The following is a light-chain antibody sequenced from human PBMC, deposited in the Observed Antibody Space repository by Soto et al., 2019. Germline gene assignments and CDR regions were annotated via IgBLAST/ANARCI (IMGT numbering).Light chain of an antibody. V-gene: IGLV2-14*01. CDR3: SSYTTRSTLV. J-gene: IGLJ2*01. Sequence: QSALTQPASVSGSPGQSITISCTGTSSDVGAYNHVSWYQQHPGKAPKLIISEVSNRPSGVSNRFSGSKSGNTASLTISGLQAEDEADYYCSSYTTRSTLVFDGGTKLTVL. CDR2: EVS. CDR1: SSDVGAYNH.